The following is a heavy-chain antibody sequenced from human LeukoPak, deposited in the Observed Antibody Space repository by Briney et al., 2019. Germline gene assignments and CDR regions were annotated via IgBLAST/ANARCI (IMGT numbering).Heavy chain of an antibody. D-gene: IGHD2-21*02. CDR2: ISAYNGNT. Sequence: ASVKVSCKASGYTFTSYGISWVRQAPGQGLEWMGWISAYNGNTNYAQKLQGRVTMTTDTSTSTAYMELRSLRSDDTAVYYCARVVTTSASLSYYYYMDVWGKGTTVTVSS. CDR1: GYTFTSYG. CDR3: ARVVTTSASLSYYYYMDV. V-gene: IGHV1-18*01. J-gene: IGHJ6*03.